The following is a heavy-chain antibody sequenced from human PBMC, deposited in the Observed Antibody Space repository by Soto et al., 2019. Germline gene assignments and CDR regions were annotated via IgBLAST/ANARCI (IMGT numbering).Heavy chain of an antibody. V-gene: IGHV1-69*13. D-gene: IGHD3-9*01. CDR1: GGTFSSYA. Sequence: ASVKVSCKASGGTFSSYAISWVRQAPGQGLEWMGGIIPIFGTANYAQKFQGRVTLYLQMNSLRAEDTAVYYCARSPGGYYIDWGQGTMVTVSS. J-gene: IGHJ3*01. CDR2: IIPIFGTA. CDR3: ARSPGGYYID.